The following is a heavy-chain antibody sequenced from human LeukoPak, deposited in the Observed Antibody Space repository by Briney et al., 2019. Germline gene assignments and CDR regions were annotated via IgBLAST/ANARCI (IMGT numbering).Heavy chain of an antibody. CDR1: GLTFCNYA. Sequence: GGSLRLSCVASGLTFCNYAMTWVRQTPGKGLEWVSSISGSGDGTSYADSVKGRFTLSRDNSKNTLFLHMDSLRADDTAVYYCSKDPNGDYVGAFDMWGPGTMVTVSS. D-gene: IGHD4-17*01. V-gene: IGHV3-23*01. CDR3: SKDPNGDYVGAFDM. J-gene: IGHJ3*02. CDR2: ISGSGDGT.